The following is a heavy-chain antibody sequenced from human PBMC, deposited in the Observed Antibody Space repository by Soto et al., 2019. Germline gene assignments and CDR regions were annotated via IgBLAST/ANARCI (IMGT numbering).Heavy chain of an antibody. J-gene: IGHJ6*02. CDR2: ISGSGTPT. CDR3: ARYIPGVRYYGMDV. V-gene: IGHV3-23*01. Sequence: SGGSLRLSCAASGFTFSSYAMGWVRQAPGKGLEWVSAISGSGTPTYYADSVKGRFTISRDNSGNTLFLEMYSLRAEDTAVYYCARYIPGVRYYGMDVWGQGTTVTVSS. CDR1: GFTFSSYA. D-gene: IGHD2-2*01.